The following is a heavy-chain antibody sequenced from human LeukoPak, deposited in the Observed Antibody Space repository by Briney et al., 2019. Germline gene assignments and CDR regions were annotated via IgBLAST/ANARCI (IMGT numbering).Heavy chain of an antibody. CDR3: ARVTYYYDSGGYYSPPNYMDV. CDR1: GGSFSGYY. J-gene: IGHJ6*03. Sequence: SETLSLTCAVYGGSFSGYYWSWIRQPPGKGLDWIGEINHSGSTNYNPSLKSPVTISVDTSKDQFSLKLSSVTAADTAVYYCARVTYYYDSGGYYSPPNYMDVWGKGTTVTVSS. V-gene: IGHV4-34*01. D-gene: IGHD3-22*01. CDR2: INHSGST.